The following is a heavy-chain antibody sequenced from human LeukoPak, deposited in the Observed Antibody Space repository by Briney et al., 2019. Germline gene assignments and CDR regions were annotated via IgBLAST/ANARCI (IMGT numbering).Heavy chain of an antibody. J-gene: IGHJ4*02. Sequence: PSETLSLTCTVSGASISSSTYYWGWIRQPPGKGLEWIGNIHNSGITYYNASLKSRVTISVDTSKNQFSLRLNSVTVADTAVYYCARRVSEGIVKYDDYWGQGTLVTVSS. CDR2: IHNSGIT. V-gene: IGHV4-39*01. D-gene: IGHD3-16*02. CDR3: ARRVSEGIVKYDDY. CDR1: GASISSSTYY.